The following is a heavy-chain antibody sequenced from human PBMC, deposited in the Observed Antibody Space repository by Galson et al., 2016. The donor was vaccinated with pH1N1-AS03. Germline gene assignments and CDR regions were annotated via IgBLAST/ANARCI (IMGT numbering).Heavy chain of an antibody. CDR3: ARDRRDCIGGSCSQDGWFDP. D-gene: IGHD2-15*01. V-gene: IGHV4-39*07. CDR1: GASVSHYASY. Sequence: SETLSLTCSVSGASVSHYASYWGWIRQAPGKGLEWIATVAARGTTYHNPSLDSRLTISLDTSKNHFSLTLTSVTAADTAMYYCARDRRDCIGGSCSQDGWFDPWAHGTLVVVSS. CDR2: VAARGTT. J-gene: IGHJ5*02.